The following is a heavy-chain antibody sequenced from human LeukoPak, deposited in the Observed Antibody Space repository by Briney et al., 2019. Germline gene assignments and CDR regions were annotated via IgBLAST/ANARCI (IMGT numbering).Heavy chain of an antibody. J-gene: IGHJ4*02. D-gene: IGHD1-26*01. Sequence: GGSLRLSCEASGFVFSSFGMHWVRQAPGKGLDWVTFIRFDAEKKYYADSVKGRFTVSRDNSKNTLYLQMNSLRLDDTAVYYGAKDHIVGGTRLEYWGQGTLVTVSS. CDR3: AKDHIVGGTRLEY. V-gene: IGHV3-30*02. CDR2: IRFDAEKK. CDR1: GFVFSSFG.